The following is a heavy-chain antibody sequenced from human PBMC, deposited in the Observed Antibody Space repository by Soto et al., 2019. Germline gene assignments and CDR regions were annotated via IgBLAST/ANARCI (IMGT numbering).Heavy chain of an antibody. CDR3: ARGVDSWSGYLF. CDR1: GGSFDGYY. D-gene: IGHD3-3*01. V-gene: IGHV4-34*01. Sequence: LSLTCALYGGSFDGYYWSWIRQSPWKGLEWIGEIHHSGSTKYNPSLKSRVSLSVDTSTKQFSLKMTSMTAADRGVYYCARGVDSWSGYLFWGQGTPVTSPQ. CDR2: IHHSGST. J-gene: IGHJ4*02.